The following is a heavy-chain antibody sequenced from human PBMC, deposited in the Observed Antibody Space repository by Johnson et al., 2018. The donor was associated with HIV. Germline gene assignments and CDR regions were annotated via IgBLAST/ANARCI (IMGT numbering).Heavy chain of an antibody. CDR2: IWYDGSNK. CDR3: ARSPGEADAFDI. Sequence: QVQLVESGGGLIQPGGSLRLSCAASAFTFSSFAMSWVRQAPGKGLEWVAVIWYDGSNKYYADSVKGRFTISRDNSKNTLYLQMNSLRAEDTAVYYCARSPGEADAFDIWGQGTMVTVSS. V-gene: IGHV3-33*08. CDR1: AFTFSSFA. J-gene: IGHJ3*02. D-gene: IGHD3-10*01.